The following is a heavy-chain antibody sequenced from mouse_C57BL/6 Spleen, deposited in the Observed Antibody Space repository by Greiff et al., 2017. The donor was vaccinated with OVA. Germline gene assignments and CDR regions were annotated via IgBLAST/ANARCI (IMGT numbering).Heavy chain of an antibody. J-gene: IGHJ2*01. D-gene: IGHD1-1*01. V-gene: IGHV1-64*01. CDR1: GYTFTSYW. CDR3: ARGYYGSSYYY. Sequence: QVQLQQPGAELVKPGASVKLSCKASGYTFTSYWMHWVKQRPGQGLEWIGMIHPNSGSTNYNEKFKSKATLTVDKSSSTAYMQLSSLTSEASAVYCCARGYYGSSYYYWGQGTTLTVSS. CDR2: IHPNSGST.